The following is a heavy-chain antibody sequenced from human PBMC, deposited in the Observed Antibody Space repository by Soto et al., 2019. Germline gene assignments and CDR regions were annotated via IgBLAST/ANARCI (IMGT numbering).Heavy chain of an antibody. J-gene: IGHJ6*03. CDR1: GGSISSYY. V-gene: IGHV4-59*01. D-gene: IGHD6-13*01. CDR3: AREAHSNENYYYYYMDV. Sequence: SETLSLTCTVSGGSISSYYWSWIRQPPGKGLEWIGYIYYSGSTNYNPSLKSRVTISVDTSKNQFSLKLSSVTAADTAVYYCAREAHSNENYYYYYMDVWGKGTTVTVSS. CDR2: IYYSGST.